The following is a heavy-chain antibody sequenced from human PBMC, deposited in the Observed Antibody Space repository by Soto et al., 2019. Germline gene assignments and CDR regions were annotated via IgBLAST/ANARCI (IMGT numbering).Heavy chain of an antibody. Sequence: EVQLLESGGGLVQPGGSLRLSCAASGITFSSYAFSWVRQAAGKGLEWVSGISGSGNSTYYADSVKGRFSFSRDNSKNRVYLQMNSLRVEDTAVYYCAKTALGAKALFAYWGQGTLVTVSS. V-gene: IGHV3-23*01. J-gene: IGHJ4*02. CDR1: GITFSSYA. CDR3: AKTALGAKALFAY. D-gene: IGHD1-26*01. CDR2: ISGSGNST.